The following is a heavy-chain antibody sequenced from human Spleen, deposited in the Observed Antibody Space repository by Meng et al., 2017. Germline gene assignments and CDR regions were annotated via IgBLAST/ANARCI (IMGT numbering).Heavy chain of an antibody. D-gene: IGHD6-19*01. V-gene: IGHV4-34*01. CDR2: INHSGST. Sequence: QVQLQGSGPRLVKPSEPLSLTCAVYGGSFSGYYWSWIRQPPGKGLEWIGEINHSGSTNYNPSLKSRVTISVDTSRNQFSLKLSSVTAADTAVYYCARGVAVAGLDYWGQGTLVTVSS. J-gene: IGHJ4*02. CDR3: ARGVAVAGLDY. CDR1: GGSFSGYY.